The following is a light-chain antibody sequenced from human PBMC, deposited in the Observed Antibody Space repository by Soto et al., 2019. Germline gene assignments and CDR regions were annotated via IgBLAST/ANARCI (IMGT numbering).Light chain of an antibody. Sequence: DIQLTHSPSTLSASVGDSVSTNFRASQSISAWLAWYQQKPGKAPRLLIYKASTLEIGVPSRFSGSGSGTEFTLTISSLQPDDVAIYYCQQYNDYSWTFGQGTKVDIK. J-gene: IGKJ1*01. CDR1: QSISAW. V-gene: IGKV1-5*03. CDR2: KAS. CDR3: QQYNDYSWT.